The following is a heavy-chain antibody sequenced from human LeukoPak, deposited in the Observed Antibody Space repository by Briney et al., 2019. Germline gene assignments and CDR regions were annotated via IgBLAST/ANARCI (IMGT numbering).Heavy chain of an antibody. J-gene: IGHJ4*02. CDR2: SYYSVST. CDR1: GGSVSIDY. Sequence: PSETLSPTRTVSGGSVSIDYSSWTRHPPGKGRGWIGRSYYSVSTSHNPSRKTRVTSSVDTPKPHFSLKLSSVTPAAPAWNYGARDVELAYWGRGGLVAVSS. D-gene: IGHD1-26*01. CDR3: ARDVELAY. V-gene: IGHV4-39*07.